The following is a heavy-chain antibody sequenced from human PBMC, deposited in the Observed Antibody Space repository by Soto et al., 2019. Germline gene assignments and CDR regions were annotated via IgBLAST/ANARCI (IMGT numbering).Heavy chain of an antibody. D-gene: IGHD5-12*01. CDR3: ASLVGNSGYRHDACDI. Sequence: SVKVSCKASGGTFSSYTISWVRQAPGQGLEWMGRIMPIRGIANYAQKLQGRATITADKSTSTAYMELSSLRSEDTAVYYCASLVGNSGYRHDACDIWGPGTMVTV. CDR2: IMPIRGIA. V-gene: IGHV1-69*02. CDR1: GGTFSSYT. J-gene: IGHJ3*02.